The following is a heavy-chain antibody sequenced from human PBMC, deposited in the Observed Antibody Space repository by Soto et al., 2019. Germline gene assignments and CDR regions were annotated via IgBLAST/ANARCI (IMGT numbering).Heavy chain of an antibody. Sequence: GASVKVSCKASGGTFSSYTISWVRQAPGQGLEWMGGIIPILGTANYAQKFQGRVTITADESTSTAYMELSSLRSEDTAVYYCAFQPRYYDILSWGQGTLVTVSS. D-gene: IGHD3-9*01. CDR1: GGTFSSYT. CDR3: AFQPRYYDILS. CDR2: IIPILGTA. J-gene: IGHJ5*02. V-gene: IGHV1-69*13.